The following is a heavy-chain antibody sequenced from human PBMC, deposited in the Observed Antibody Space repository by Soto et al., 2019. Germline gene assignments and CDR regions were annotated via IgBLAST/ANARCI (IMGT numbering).Heavy chain of an antibody. Sequence: SVKVSCKASGGPFTNYAINSRRQPPGHGLEWIGGLIPIFGTTNYAQKFQGRVTITADKSTSTAYMELSSLRSEYTAIYYVARDFRGAYSGYFVYLAQGAYVT. CDR2: LIPIFGTT. D-gene: IGHD2-21*01. V-gene: IGHV1-69*06. CDR3: ARDFRGAYSGYFVY. J-gene: IGHJ4*02. CDR1: GGPFTNYA.